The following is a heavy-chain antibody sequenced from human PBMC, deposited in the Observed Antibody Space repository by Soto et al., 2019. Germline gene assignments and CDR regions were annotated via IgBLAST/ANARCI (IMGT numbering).Heavy chain of an antibody. J-gene: IGHJ4*02. CDR1: GYSITGGYY. CDR3: ARARIVPAGTIVDY. Sequence: SETLSLTCAVSGYSITGGYYCGWFRQPPGKGLEWIGSIYHSGHTYYNPSLRSRFTISIDTSKSHLSLKVSSVSAADPAVYFCARARIVPAGTIVDYWGQGTLVTVSS. V-gene: IGHV4-38-2*01. CDR2: IYHSGHT. D-gene: IGHD2-2*01.